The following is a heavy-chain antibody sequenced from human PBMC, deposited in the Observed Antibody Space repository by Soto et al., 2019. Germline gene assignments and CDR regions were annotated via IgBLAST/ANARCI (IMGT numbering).Heavy chain of an antibody. D-gene: IGHD6-6*01. V-gene: IGHV1-3*05. CDR1: GYSFTSYD. CDR2: INAGNGKT. Sequence: QVQLVQSGAEEKKPWASVKVSWKASGYSFTSYDMHWVREAPGQRFEWMGWINAGNGKTKDSQKFQGRVTITRDTSASTAYMELSSVRSEDTAVYYCARTPGGSSSFVDYWGQGTLVTVSS. CDR3: ARTPGGSSSFVDY. J-gene: IGHJ4*02.